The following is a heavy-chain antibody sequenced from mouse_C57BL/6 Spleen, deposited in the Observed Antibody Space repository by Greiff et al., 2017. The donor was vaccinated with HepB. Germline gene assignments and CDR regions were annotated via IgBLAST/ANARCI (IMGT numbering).Heavy chain of an antibody. CDR3: AREGRQLRLQAMDD. D-gene: IGHD3-2*02. V-gene: IGHV1-66*01. J-gene: IGHJ4*01. CDR1: GYSFTSYY. Sequence: VQLQQSGPELVKPGASVKISCKASGYSFTSYYIHWVKQRPGKGLEWIGWIYPGSGNTKYNEKFKGKATLTVDKTSSTAYMQLSSLTSEDSAVYYSAREGRQLRLQAMDDWGQGTSVTVAS. CDR2: IYPGSGNT.